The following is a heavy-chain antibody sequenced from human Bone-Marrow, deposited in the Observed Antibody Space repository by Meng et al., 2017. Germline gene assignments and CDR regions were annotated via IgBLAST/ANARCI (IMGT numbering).Heavy chain of an antibody. CDR2: INPNSGGT. J-gene: IGHJ4*02. Sequence: QGQLGRSGAEVKKPGASVTVSCKASGYTFTGYYINWVRQAPGQGLEWMGRINPNSGGTNYAQNFQGRVTMTRDTSISTVYMELSRLTSDDTAVYYCARDSTSAYADSWGQGTLVTVSS. D-gene: IGHD5-12*01. CDR1: GYTFTGYY. V-gene: IGHV1-2*06. CDR3: ARDSTSAYADS.